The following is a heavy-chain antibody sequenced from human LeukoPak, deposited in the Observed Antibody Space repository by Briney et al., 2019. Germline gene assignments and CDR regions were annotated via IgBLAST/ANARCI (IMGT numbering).Heavy chain of an antibody. D-gene: IGHD6-19*01. CDR2: ISWNSGSI. Sequence: GGSLRLSCAASGFTFDDYAMHWVRQAPGKGLEWVSGISWNSGSIGYADSVKGRFTISRDNAKNSLYLQMNSLRAEDTALYYCAKDQGIAVAGAIFDYWGQGTLVTVSS. CDR1: GFTFDDYA. V-gene: IGHV3-9*01. J-gene: IGHJ4*02. CDR3: AKDQGIAVAGAIFDY.